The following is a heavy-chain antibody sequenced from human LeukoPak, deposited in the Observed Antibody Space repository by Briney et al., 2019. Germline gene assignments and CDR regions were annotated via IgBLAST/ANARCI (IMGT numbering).Heavy chain of an antibody. CDR1: GFTFSGYA. V-gene: IGHV3-23*01. CDR2: ITGSGGGT. D-gene: IGHD4/OR15-4a*01. Sequence: GESLRLSCSASGFTFSGYAMSWVRQAPGKGLEWVSSITGSGGGTYYADSVRGRFTVSKDNSKSTLFLQMNGLRAEDTAVYYCAKDPLYGGDLKYYFDFWGQGALVIVSS. CDR3: AKDPLYGGDLKYYFDF. J-gene: IGHJ4*02.